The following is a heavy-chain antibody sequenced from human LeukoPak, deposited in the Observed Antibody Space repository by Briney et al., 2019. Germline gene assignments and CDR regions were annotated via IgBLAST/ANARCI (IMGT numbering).Heavy chain of an antibody. J-gene: IGHJ4*02. D-gene: IGHD3-10*01. CDR1: GFTFSSYS. CDR2: ISSSSSYV. Sequence: GGSLRLCCAASGFTFSSYSMNWVRQAPGKGLEWVSSISSSSSYVYYADSVKGRFTISRDNAKNSLYLQMNSLRAEDTAVYYCARERYRAITMVRGVIESWGQGTLVTVSS. V-gene: IGHV3-21*01. CDR3: ARERYRAITMVRGVIES.